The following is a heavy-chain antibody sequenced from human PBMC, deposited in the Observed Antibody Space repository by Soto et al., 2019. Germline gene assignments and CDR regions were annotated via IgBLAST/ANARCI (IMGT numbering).Heavy chain of an antibody. V-gene: IGHV5-51*03. J-gene: IGHJ4*02. CDR3: ARPTSLGYSGYDPGAFDY. Sequence: EVQLVQSGAEVKKPGESLKISCKGSGYSFTSYWIGWLSQMPGKGLEWMGIIYPGDSDTRYRPYFQGQVTISAAKSISTAYLQWSSLKAADTAMDYCARPTSLGYSGYDPGAFDYWGQGTLVTVSS. CDR2: IYPGDSDT. D-gene: IGHD5-12*01. CDR1: GYSFTSYW.